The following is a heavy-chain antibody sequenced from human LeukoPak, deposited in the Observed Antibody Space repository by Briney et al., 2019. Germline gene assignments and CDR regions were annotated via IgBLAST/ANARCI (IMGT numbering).Heavy chain of an antibody. CDR2: INPSGGST. CDR1: GYTFTSYG. CDR3: ARESRETGTTLGFDY. Sequence: ASVKVSCKASGYTFTSYGISWVRQAPGQGLEWMGIINPSGGSTSYAQKFQGRVTMTRDTSTSTVYMELSSLRSEDTAVYYCARESRETGTTLGFDYWGQGTLVTVSS. D-gene: IGHD1-7*01. J-gene: IGHJ4*02. V-gene: IGHV1-46*01.